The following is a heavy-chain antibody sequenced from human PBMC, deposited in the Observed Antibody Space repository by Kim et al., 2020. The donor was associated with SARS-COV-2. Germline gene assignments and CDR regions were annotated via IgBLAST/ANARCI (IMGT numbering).Heavy chain of an antibody. J-gene: IGHJ4*02. D-gene: IGHD1-26*01. V-gene: IGHV3-30*02. Sequence: YYADSVKGRFTISRDNSKNTLYLQMNSLRAEDTAVYYCAKLVGATRLGDYWGQGTLVTVSS. CDR3: AKLVGATRLGDY.